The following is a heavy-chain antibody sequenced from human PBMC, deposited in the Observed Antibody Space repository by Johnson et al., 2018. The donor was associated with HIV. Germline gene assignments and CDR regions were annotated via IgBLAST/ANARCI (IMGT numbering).Heavy chain of an antibody. CDR2: ISGGGGSP. CDR1: GFTFSSYA. V-gene: IGHV3-23*04. D-gene: IGHD1-7*01. Sequence: VQLVESGGGVVQPGRSLRLSCAASGFTFSSYAMSWVRQAPGKGLEWVSAISGGGGSPYYAAAVKGLFTISRDTSKNTLYLQMNSLSAEDTAVYYCASDSGTTRLSAFDIWGQGTMVTVSS. J-gene: IGHJ3*02. CDR3: ASDSGTTRLSAFDI.